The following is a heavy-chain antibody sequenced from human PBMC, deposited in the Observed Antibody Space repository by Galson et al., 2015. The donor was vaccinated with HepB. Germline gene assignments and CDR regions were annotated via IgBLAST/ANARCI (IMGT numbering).Heavy chain of an antibody. J-gene: IGHJ4*02. Sequence: SETLSLTCIISRGSISNYYWSWIRQPPGKGLEWIGYIYYTGRTDHNPSLKSRVTISVDTSKNQFSLKLSSVTAADTAVYYCARLSVGVEWSHDYWGQGILVTVSS. CDR3: ARLSVGVEWSHDY. CDR2: IYYTGRT. CDR1: RGSISNYY. V-gene: IGHV4-59*08. D-gene: IGHD3-3*01.